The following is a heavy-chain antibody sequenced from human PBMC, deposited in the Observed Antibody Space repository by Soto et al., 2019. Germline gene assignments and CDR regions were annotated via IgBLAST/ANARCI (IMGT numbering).Heavy chain of an antibody. D-gene: IGHD3-3*01. Sequence: PSETLSLTCAVYSGSFSGYYYSWIRQSPGKGLGWIGEITHGGSTTYSPSLKSRVTMSLDTSKNQFSLNMTSMTAADTAVYYCARGRLFLTTSGLAITYFDYWGQGTLVTVSS. CDR3: ARGRLFLTTSGLAITYFDY. CDR1: SGSFSGYY. V-gene: IGHV4-34*01. J-gene: IGHJ4*02. CDR2: ITHGGST.